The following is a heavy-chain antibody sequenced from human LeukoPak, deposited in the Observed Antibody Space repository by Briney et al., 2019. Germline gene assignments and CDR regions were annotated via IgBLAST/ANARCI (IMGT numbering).Heavy chain of an antibody. CDR3: TRDLDEIEYYYDSSGYPTGG. CDR2: IRNKAYGGTT. V-gene: IGHV3-49*03. D-gene: IGHD3-22*01. J-gene: IGHJ4*02. Sequence: GGSLRLSCTASGFTFGDYAVSWFRQAPGKGLEWVGFIRNKAYGGTTEYAASVKGRFTISRDDSKSIAYLQMNSLKTEDTAVYYCTRDLDEIEYYYDSSGYPTGGWGQGTLVTVCS. CDR1: GFTFGDYA.